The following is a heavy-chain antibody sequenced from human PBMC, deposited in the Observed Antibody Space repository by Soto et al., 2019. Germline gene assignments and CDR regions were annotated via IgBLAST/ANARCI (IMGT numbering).Heavy chain of an antibody. D-gene: IGHD3-22*01. V-gene: IGHV3-30*18. CDR2: ISYDGSNK. CDR1: GFTFSSYG. CDR3: AKDSGYYDSSGDYYDGYFDY. J-gene: IGHJ4*01. Sequence: PGGSLRLSCAASGFTFSSYGMHWVRQAPGKGLEWVAVISYDGSNKYYADSVKGRFTISRDNSKNTLYLQMNSLRAEDTAVYYWAKDSGYYDSSGDYYDGYFDYWGHGTLVTVSS.